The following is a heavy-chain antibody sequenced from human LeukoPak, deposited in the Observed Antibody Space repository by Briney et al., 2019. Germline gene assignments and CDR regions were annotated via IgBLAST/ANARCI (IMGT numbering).Heavy chain of an antibody. V-gene: IGHV1-8*03. CDR1: GYTFTSYD. CDR3: ARGRMVRGVRRQYYFDY. Sequence: GASVKVSCKASGYTFTSYDINWVRQATGQGLEWMGWMNPNSGNTGYAQKFQGRVTITRNTSISTAYMELSSLRSEDTAVYYCARGRMVRGVRRQYYFDYWGQGTLVTVSS. D-gene: IGHD3-10*01. CDR2: MNPNSGNT. J-gene: IGHJ4*02.